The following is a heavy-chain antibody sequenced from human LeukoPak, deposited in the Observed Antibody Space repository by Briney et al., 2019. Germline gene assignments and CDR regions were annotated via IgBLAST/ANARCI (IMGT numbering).Heavy chain of an antibody. CDR1: GGSFSGYY. CDR3: ARVADSYGYGGYFDY. Sequence: PSETLSLTCAVYGGSFSGYYWSWIRQPPGKGLEWIGEINHSGSTNYNPSLKSRVTISVDKSKNQFSLKLSSVTAADTAVYYCARVADSYGYGGYFDYWGQGTLVTVSS. CDR2: INHSGST. V-gene: IGHV4-34*01. D-gene: IGHD5-18*01. J-gene: IGHJ4*02.